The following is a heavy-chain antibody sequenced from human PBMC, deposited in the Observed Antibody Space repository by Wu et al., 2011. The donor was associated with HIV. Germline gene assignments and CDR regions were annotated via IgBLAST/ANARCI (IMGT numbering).Heavy chain of an antibody. CDR2: INPNSGGT. Sequence: QVQLVQSGAEVKKPGASVKVSCKASGYTFTGYYMHWVRQAPGQGLEWMGWINPNSGGTNYAQKFQGRVTMTRDTSISTAYMELSRLRSDDTAVYYCARRYSGYETNDAFDIWGQGTMVTVSS. CDR3: ARRYSGYETNDAFDI. J-gene: IGHJ3*02. CDR1: GYTFTGYY. D-gene: IGHD5-12*01. V-gene: IGHV1-2*02.